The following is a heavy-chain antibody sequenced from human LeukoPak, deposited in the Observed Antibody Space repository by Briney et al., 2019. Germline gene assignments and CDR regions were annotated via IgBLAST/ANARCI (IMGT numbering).Heavy chain of an antibody. CDR2: ISSSGSTI. V-gene: IGHV3-11*01. CDR3: AKDTLVRGPSALDY. J-gene: IGHJ4*02. Sequence: PGGSLRLSCAASGFTFSDYYMSWIRQAPGKGLECVSYISSSGSTIYYADSVKGRFTISRDNSKNTLYLQMNSLRAEDTAVYYCAKDTLVRGPSALDYWGQGTLVTVSS. CDR1: GFTFSDYY. D-gene: IGHD3-10*01.